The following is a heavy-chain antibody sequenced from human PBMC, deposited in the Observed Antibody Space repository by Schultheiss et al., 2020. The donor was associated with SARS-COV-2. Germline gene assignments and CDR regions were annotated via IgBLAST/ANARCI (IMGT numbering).Heavy chain of an antibody. CDR1: GYTFTSYA. D-gene: IGHD6-13*01. Sequence: GESLKISCEASGYTFTSYAMNWVRQAPGQGLEWKGWINPNSGGTKYAQKFQGWVTMTRDTSISTAYMELSRLRSDDTAVYYCARDQRYSSSWGLGYGMDVWGQGTTVTVSS. V-gene: IGHV1-2*04. J-gene: IGHJ6*02. CDR3: ARDQRYSSSWGLGYGMDV. CDR2: INPNSGGT.